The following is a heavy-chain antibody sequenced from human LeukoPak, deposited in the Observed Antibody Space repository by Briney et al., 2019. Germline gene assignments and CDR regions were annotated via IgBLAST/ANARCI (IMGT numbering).Heavy chain of an antibody. CDR2: TYYRTRWYN. CDR3: ARDFPSTSWYAMNWFDP. D-gene: IGHD6-13*01. J-gene: IGHJ5*02. V-gene: IGHV6-1*01. Sequence: SQTLSLTCAISGDSVSSSSAAWNWIRQSPSRGLEWLGRTYYRTRWYNDYAVSMKSRITINPDASKNQFSLQLNSLTPEDTAVYYCARDFPSTSWYAMNWFDPWGQGTLVTVSS. CDR1: GDSVSSSSAA.